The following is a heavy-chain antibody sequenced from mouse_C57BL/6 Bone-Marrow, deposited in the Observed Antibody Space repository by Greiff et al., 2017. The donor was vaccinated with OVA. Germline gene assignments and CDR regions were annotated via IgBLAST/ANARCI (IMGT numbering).Heavy chain of an antibody. CDR2: IWSGGST. V-gene: IGHV2-2*01. J-gene: IGHJ1*03. CDR1: GFSLTSYG. D-gene: IGHD1-1*01. CDR3: ARGEGQIYYYGSSYWYFDD. Sequence: QVQLQQSGPGLVQPSQSLSITCTVSGFSLTSYGVHWVRQSPGKGLEWLGVIWSGGSTDYNAAFISRLSISKDNSKSQVFFKMNSLQADNTAIYYCARGEGQIYYYGSSYWYFDDWGTGTTVTVSS.